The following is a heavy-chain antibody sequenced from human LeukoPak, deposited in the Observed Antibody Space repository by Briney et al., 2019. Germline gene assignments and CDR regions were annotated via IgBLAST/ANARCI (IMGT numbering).Heavy chain of an antibody. Sequence: GGSLRLSCAASGFTFSDHYMDWVRQAPGKGLEWVGRTRNKANSYTTEYAASVKGRFTISRDDSKNPLYLQMNSLKTEDTAVYYCARFNPGAFDIWGQGTMVTVSS. J-gene: IGHJ3*02. V-gene: IGHV3-72*01. CDR3: ARFNPGAFDI. CDR2: TRNKANSYTT. CDR1: GFTFSDHY. D-gene: IGHD1-14*01.